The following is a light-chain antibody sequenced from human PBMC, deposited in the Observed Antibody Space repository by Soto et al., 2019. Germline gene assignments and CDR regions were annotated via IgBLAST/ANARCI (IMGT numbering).Light chain of an antibody. J-gene: IGKJ4*01. CDR2: RAS. Sequence: EVVMTQSPATLSVSPGERATLSCRASQRINSNLAWYQQKPGQAPRLLIYRASTRATGIPARFSGSGSGTDFTLTISSLEPEDFAVYYCQQRSNWPSLTFGGGTKVDIK. V-gene: IGKV3-15*01. CDR1: QRINSN. CDR3: QQRSNWPSLT.